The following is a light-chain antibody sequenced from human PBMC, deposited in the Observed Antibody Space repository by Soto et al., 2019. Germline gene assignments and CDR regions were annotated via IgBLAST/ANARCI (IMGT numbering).Light chain of an antibody. Sequence: EIVMTQSPAILSVSPGERATLSCRASQSVSTNLAWFQQKPGQAPRLLIYSASGRATGIPDRFSGSGSGTDFTLTISRLEPEDFAVYYCQQYGNSPWTFGQGTKVDIK. J-gene: IGKJ1*01. CDR1: QSVSTN. V-gene: IGKV3-20*01. CDR3: QQYGNSPWT. CDR2: SAS.